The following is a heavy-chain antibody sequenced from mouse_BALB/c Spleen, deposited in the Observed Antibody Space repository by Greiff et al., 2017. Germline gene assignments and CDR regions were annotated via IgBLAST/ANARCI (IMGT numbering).Heavy chain of an antibody. J-gene: IGHJ4*01. CDR2: ISSGSSTI. V-gene: IGHV5-17*02. CDR1: GFTFSSFG. D-gene: IGHD2-14*01. CDR3: ARSYYRYDDAMDY. Sequence: EVQRVESGGGLVQPGGSRKLSCAASGFTFSSFGMHWVRQAPEKGLAWVAYISSGSSTIYYADTVKGRFTISRDNPKNTLFLQMTSLRSEDSAMFYCARSYYRYDDAMDYWGQGTSVTVSS.